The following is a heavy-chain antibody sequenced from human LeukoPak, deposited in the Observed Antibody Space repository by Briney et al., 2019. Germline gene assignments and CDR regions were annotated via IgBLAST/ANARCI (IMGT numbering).Heavy chain of an antibody. CDR3: ARVWEEWLLSYYYYYMDV. CDR2: MNPNSGNT. Sequence: ASVKVSCKASGYTFTSYDINWVRQATGQGLEWMGWMNPNSGNTSYAQKFKGRVTITRNTSISTAYMELSSLRSEDTAVYYCARVWEEWLLSYYYYYMDVWGKGTTVTVSS. D-gene: IGHD3-3*01. V-gene: IGHV1-8*01. J-gene: IGHJ6*03. CDR1: GYTFTSYD.